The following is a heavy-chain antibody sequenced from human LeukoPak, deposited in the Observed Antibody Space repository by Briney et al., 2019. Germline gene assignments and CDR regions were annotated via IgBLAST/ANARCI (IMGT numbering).Heavy chain of an antibody. CDR3: AKGNILTGPPDS. Sequence: AGGSLRLSCAASGFNFDDSTMHWVRQPPGKGLEWVSLINWDGTSTYYLDSVKGRFTISRDNSKNSLFLQMNSLRTEDTALYYCAKGNILTGPPDSWGQGTLVTVSS. J-gene: IGHJ4*02. V-gene: IGHV3-43*01. CDR1: GFNFDDST. CDR2: INWDGTST. D-gene: IGHD3-9*01.